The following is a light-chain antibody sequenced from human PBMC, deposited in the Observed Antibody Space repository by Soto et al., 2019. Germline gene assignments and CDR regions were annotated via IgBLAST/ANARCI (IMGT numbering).Light chain of an antibody. J-gene: IGLJ2*01. V-gene: IGLV7-46*01. CDR1: TGAVTSNHH. Sequence: QTVVTQEPSLTVSPGGTVTLTCGSSTGAVTSNHHPYWFHQKAGQAPRTLIYDTSNKHSWTPARFSGSLLGDKAALTLSGAQPEDEAQYYCLLSYNAARVFGGGTKVTVL. CDR2: DTS. CDR3: LLSYNAARV.